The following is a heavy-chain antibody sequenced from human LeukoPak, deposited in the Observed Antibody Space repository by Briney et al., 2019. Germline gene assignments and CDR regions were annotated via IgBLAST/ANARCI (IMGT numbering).Heavy chain of an antibody. D-gene: IGHD1-26*01. CDR1: GYTFTSYD. Sequence: ASVKVSCKASGYTFTSYDINWVRQATGQGLEWMGWMNPNSGNTAYAQKFQGRVTMTRNTSISTAYMELSSLRSEDTAVYYCARGSSGTAAFDIWGQGTMVTVSS. J-gene: IGHJ3*02. V-gene: IGHV1-8*01. CDR3: ARGSSGTAAFDI. CDR2: MNPNSGNT.